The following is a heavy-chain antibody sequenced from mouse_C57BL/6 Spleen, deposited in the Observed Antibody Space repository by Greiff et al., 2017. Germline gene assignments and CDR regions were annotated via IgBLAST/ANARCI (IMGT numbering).Heavy chain of an antibody. Sequence: DVQLQESGPGLVKPSQSLSLTCSVTGYSITSGYYWNWIRQFPGNKLEWMGYISYDGSNNYNPSLKNRSSITRDTSKNQFFLKLNSVTTEDTATYYCARGGGGYYNNAMDYWGQGTSVTVSS. D-gene: IGHD2-3*01. CDR2: ISYDGSN. J-gene: IGHJ4*01. CDR3: ARGGGGYYNNAMDY. CDR1: GYSITSGYY. V-gene: IGHV3-6*01.